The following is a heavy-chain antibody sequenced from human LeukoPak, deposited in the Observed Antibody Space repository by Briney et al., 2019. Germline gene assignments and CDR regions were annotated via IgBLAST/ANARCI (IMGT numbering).Heavy chain of an antibody. V-gene: IGHV4-39*01. Sequence: PSETLSLTCTVSGGSISSSSYYWGWIRQPPGKGPEWIGSIYYSGSTYYNPSLKSRVTISVDTSKNQFSLKLSSVTAADTAVYYCARHEITMVRGVIPYYFDYWGQGTLVTVSS. CDR1: GGSISSSSYY. CDR2: IYYSGST. J-gene: IGHJ4*02. CDR3: ARHEITMVRGVIPYYFDY. D-gene: IGHD3-10*01.